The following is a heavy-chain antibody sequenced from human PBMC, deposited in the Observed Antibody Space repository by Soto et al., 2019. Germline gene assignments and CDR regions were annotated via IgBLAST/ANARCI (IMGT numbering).Heavy chain of an antibody. CDR2: INNDGSRT. J-gene: IGHJ4*02. V-gene: IGHV3-74*01. Sequence: GGALRLSSSDSGFTFSNYWIHWVRQVPGEGLVWVSSINNDGSRTWYADSVRGRIAMSRDNARNLVSLQMNSLRAEDTAVYYCGSTFEYWGQGGLVTVCS. CDR3: GSTFEY. CDR1: GFTFSNYW.